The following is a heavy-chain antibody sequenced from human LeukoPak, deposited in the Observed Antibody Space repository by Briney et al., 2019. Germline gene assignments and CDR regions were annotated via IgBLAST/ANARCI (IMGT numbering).Heavy chain of an antibody. V-gene: IGHV3-53*01. CDR2: IYSGGST. CDR3: AVVVTAIRRYDAFDI. CDR1: GITVSSNY. D-gene: IGHD2-21*02. Sequence: GGSLRLSCAASGITVSSNYMSWVRQAPGKGLEWVSAIYSGGSTYYADSVKGRFTISRDNSKNTLYLQMNSLRAEDTAVYYCAVVVTAIRRYDAFDIWGQGTMVTVSS. J-gene: IGHJ3*02.